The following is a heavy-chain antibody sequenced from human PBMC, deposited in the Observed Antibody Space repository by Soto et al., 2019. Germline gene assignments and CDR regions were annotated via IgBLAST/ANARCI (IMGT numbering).Heavy chain of an antibody. CDR3: ATTATVTTNYYYYYGMDV. Sequence: PVKVSCKASGGTFSSYAISWVRLTPGQGLEWMGGIIPIFGETIYAQKFQGRVTMTEDTSTDTAYMELSSLRSEDTAVYYCATTATVTTNYYYYYGMDVWGQGTTVTVSS. J-gene: IGHJ6*02. CDR1: GGTFSSYA. CDR2: IIPIFGET. V-gene: IGHV1-69*06. D-gene: IGHD4-4*01.